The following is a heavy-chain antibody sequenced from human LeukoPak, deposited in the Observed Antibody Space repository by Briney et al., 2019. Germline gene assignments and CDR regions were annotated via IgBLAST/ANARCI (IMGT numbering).Heavy chain of an antibody. CDR1: GGSISNYY. J-gene: IGHJ5*02. CDR2: ISYSGST. D-gene: IGHD3-3*01. V-gene: IGHV4-59*08. Sequence: ASETLSLTCTVSGGSISNYYWSWIRQPPGKGLEWIGYISYSGSTNYNPSLRSRVAISEDTSRNQFSLRLNSVTAADTAVYYCARAINDFVAWDPWGQGTLVTVSS. CDR3: ARAINDFVAWDP.